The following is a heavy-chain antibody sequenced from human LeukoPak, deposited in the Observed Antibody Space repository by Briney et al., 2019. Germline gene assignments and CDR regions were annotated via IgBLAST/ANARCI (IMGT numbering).Heavy chain of an antibody. D-gene: IGHD1-26*01. CDR3: AGDRATSYFDY. V-gene: IGHV3-33*01. CDR1: GFTFRSHG. J-gene: IGHJ4*02. CDR2: IWYDGSNK. Sequence: GTSLRLSCAASGFTFRSHGMHWVRQAPGKGLEWVASIWYDGSNKYYTDSVKGRFTISRDNSKNTLYLQMNSLRAEDTAVYYCAGDRATSYFDYWGQGALVTISS.